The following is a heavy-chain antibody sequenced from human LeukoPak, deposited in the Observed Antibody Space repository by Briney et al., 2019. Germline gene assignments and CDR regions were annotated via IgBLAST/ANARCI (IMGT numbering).Heavy chain of an antibody. D-gene: IGHD2/OR15-2a*01. Sequence: SETLSLTCTVSGGSISSYYWGWIRQPPGKGLEWIGYIYYSGSTNYNPSLKSRVTISVDTSKNQFSLKLSSVTAADTAVYYCARVIYDSFRYYFDYWGQGTLVTVSS. CDR1: GGSISSYY. J-gene: IGHJ4*02. CDR2: IYYSGST. CDR3: ARVIYDSFRYYFDY. V-gene: IGHV4-59*01.